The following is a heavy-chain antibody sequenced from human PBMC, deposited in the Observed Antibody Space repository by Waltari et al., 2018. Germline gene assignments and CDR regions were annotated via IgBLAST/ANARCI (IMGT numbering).Heavy chain of an antibody. Sequence: QVQLVQSGAEVKKPGSSVKVSCKASGGTFSSYAISWVRQAPGQGLEWMGWMNPNSGNTGYAQKFQGRVTITRNTSISTAYMELSSLRSEDTAVYYCAKSGGGSWFDPWGQGTLVTVSS. V-gene: IGHV1-8*03. CDR3: AKSGGGSWFDP. D-gene: IGHD2-15*01. CDR1: GGTFSSYA. CDR2: MNPNSGNT. J-gene: IGHJ5*02.